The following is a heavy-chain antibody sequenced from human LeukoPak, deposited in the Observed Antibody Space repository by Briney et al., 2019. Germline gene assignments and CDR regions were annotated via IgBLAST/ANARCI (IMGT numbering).Heavy chain of an antibody. CDR3: ARGVDIVVVPAAVFFDI. CDR2: IYHSGST. V-gene: IGHV4-38-2*02. Sequence: SETLSLTCTVSGGSISSGYYWGWIRQPPGKGLEWIGSIYHSGSTYYNPSLKSRVTISVDTSKNQFSLKLSSVTAADTAVYYCARGVDIVVVPAAVFFDIWGQGTMVTVSS. D-gene: IGHD2-2*03. CDR1: GGSISSGYY. J-gene: IGHJ3*02.